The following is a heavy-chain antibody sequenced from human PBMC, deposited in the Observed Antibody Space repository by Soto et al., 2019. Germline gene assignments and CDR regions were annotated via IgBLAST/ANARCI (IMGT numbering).Heavy chain of an antibody. V-gene: IGHV1-18*01. CDR2: ISSYNGNT. CDR1: GYTFTSYG. CDR3: ARDHRGGNSGGRSDP. J-gene: IGHJ5*02. D-gene: IGHD2-21*02. Sequence: QVQLVQSGAEVKKPGASVKVSCKASGYTFTSYGITWVRQAPGQGLEWMGWISSYNGNTKYAQKRQGRVTMTTHTATSTAYLALQRLRSADSAVYYCARDHRGGNSGGRSDPWCQGTRVTVSS.